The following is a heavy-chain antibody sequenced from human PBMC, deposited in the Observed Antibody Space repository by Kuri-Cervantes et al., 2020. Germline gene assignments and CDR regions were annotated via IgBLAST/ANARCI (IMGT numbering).Heavy chain of an antibody. J-gene: IGHJ4*02. Sequence: GGSLRLSCAASGFTFSGYAMTWVRQAPGKGLEWVANINQDGGEKYYADSVKGRFTISRDNAKNSLFLRMNSLRVEDTAVYYCANGGRNGDLLEYWGQGTLVTVSS. D-gene: IGHD4-17*01. CDR3: ANGGRNGDLLEY. CDR1: GFTFSGYA. V-gene: IGHV3-7*01. CDR2: INQDGGEK.